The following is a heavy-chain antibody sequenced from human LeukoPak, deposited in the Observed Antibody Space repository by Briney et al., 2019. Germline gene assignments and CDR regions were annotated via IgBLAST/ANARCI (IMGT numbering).Heavy chain of an antibody. V-gene: IGHV3-48*01. D-gene: IGHD5-18*01. CDR2: ISSSSSTI. CDR3: ARDRYSYGDDY. Sequence: QPGGSLRLSCAASGFIFSSYSMNWVRQAPGKGLEWVSYISSSSSTIYYADSVKGRFTISRDNAKNSLYLQMNSLRAEDTAVYYCARDRYSYGDDYWGQGTLVTVSS. CDR1: GFIFSSYS. J-gene: IGHJ4*02.